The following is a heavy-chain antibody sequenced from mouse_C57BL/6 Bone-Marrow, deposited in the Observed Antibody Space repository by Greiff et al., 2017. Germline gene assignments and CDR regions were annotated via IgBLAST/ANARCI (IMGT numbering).Heavy chain of an antibody. V-gene: IGHV3-8*01. CDR1: GYSITSDY. J-gene: IGHJ2*01. Sequence: EVQLLESGPGLAKPSQTLSLTCSATGYSITSDYWHWIRKFPGNKLEYMGYINYSGSASSNPSLINRISITPDTSKNQYYLQLNTVTTEDTATYYCARWGITTNYYGYWGQGTTLTVSS. D-gene: IGHD2-4*01. CDR3: ARWGITTNYYGY. CDR2: INYSGSA.